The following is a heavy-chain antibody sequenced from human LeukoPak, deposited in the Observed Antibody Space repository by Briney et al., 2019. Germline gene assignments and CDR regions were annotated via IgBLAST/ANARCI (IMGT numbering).Heavy chain of an antibody. V-gene: IGHV3-30*02. D-gene: IGHD1-1*01. CDR2: IHHDGSNK. J-gene: IGHJ4*02. CDR1: GFTFSSYG. Sequence: GGSLRLSCAASGFTFSSYGMHWVRQAPGKGLDWVAFIHHDGSNKYYADSVRGRFTISRDNSKNTLYLQMNSLRAEDTAVYYCARESSGRRVQTFDYWGQGTLVTVSS. CDR3: ARESSGRRVQTFDY.